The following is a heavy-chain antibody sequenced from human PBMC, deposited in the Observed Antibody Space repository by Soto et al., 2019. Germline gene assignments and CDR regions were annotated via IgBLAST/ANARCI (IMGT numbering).Heavy chain of an antibody. CDR3: ARGPSKRQTVFYYYCGMDV. CDR2: TYYRSKWYN. Sequence: SQTLSLTCATSGDSVSSNSSSWNWIWQSPSRGLEWLGRTYYRSKWYNDYAVSVKSRITINPDTSKNQFSLQLNSVTPEDTAVYYCARGPSKRQTVFYYYCGMDVWSQGTRVTVAS. V-gene: IGHV6-1*01. J-gene: IGHJ6*02. CDR1: GDSVSSNSSS. D-gene: IGHD6-25*01.